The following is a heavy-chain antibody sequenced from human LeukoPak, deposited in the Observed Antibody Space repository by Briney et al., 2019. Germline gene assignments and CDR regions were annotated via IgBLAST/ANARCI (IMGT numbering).Heavy chain of an antibody. J-gene: IGHJ3*02. CDR2: VDPEDGET. Sequence: KVSCKVSGYTFTDYYMHWVQQAPGKGLEWMGLVDPEDGETIYAEKFQGRVTITAHTSTDTAYMELSSLRSEDTAVYYCATGRKRITIFGVVHDIWGQGTMVTVS. V-gene: IGHV1-69-2*01. D-gene: IGHD3-3*01. CDR1: GYTFTDYY. CDR3: ATGRKRITIFGVVHDI.